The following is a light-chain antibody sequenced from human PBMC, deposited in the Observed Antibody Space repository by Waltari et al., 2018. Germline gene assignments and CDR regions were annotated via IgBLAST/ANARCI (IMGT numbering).Light chain of an antibody. V-gene: IGKV1-39*01. J-gene: IGKJ1*01. CDR3: QQSYSTPWT. Sequence: DIQMTQSPSSLSASVGDRVTITCRASQSISSYLNWYQQKPGKAPNILLYAASSLQSGVPSRFSGSGSGTDFTLTISSLQPEDFATYYCQQSYSTPWTFGQGTKVEIK. CDR1: QSISSY. CDR2: AAS.